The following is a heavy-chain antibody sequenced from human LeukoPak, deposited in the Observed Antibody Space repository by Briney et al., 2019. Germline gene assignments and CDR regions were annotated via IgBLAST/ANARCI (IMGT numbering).Heavy chain of an antibody. CDR2: INYSGST. V-gene: IGHV4-59*01. D-gene: IGHD5-18*01. Sequence: SETLSLTCTVSGGSISSYYWSWIRQPPGKGLEWIGYINYSGSTNQNPSLKSRVTISVDTSKNQFSLRLSSVTAADTAVYYCARSYVGTAMGLDSWGQGSLVTVSS. J-gene: IGHJ4*02. CDR3: ARSYVGTAMGLDS. CDR1: GGSISSYY.